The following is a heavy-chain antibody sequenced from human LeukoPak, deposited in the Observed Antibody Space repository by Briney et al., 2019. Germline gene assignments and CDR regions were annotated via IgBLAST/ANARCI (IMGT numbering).Heavy chain of an antibody. CDR2: VNHSGRT. CDR1: GGSFSGYF. V-gene: IGHV4-34*01. CDR3: ARVGGMVRGSFDY. D-gene: IGHD3-10*01. J-gene: IGHJ4*02. Sequence: SETLSLTCAVYGGSFSGYFWSWIRQPPGKGLEWIGEVNHSGRTNYNPSLKSRVTISVDTSKNQFSLNLNSVTAADTAVYYCARVGGMVRGSFDYWGQGTLVTVSS.